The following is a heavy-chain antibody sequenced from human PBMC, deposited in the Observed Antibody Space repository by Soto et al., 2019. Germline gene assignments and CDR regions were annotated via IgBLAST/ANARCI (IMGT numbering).Heavy chain of an antibody. Sequence: SQTLSLTCAISGDSVSSKNAAWHWIRQSPSRGLEWLGRTYYRSKWSSNYAVSVKSRITISPDTSKNQFSLQLRPVTPDDTAMYYCARTGDYIVDYWGQGTLVTVSS. CDR2: TYYRSKWSS. CDR1: GDSVSSKNAA. D-gene: IGHD7-27*01. J-gene: IGHJ4*02. CDR3: ARTGDYIVDY. V-gene: IGHV6-1*01.